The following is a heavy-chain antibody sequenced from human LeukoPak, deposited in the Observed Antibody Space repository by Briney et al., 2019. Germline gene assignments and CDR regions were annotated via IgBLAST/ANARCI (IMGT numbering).Heavy chain of an antibody. D-gene: IGHD3-9*01. V-gene: IGHV1-18*04. CDR3: ARDYLWDILTGYYPLLAFDY. CDR2: ISAYNGNT. CDR1: GYTFTGYY. Sequence: GASVKVSCKASGYTFTGYYMHWVRQAPGQGLEWMGWISAYNGNTNYAQKLQGRVTMTTDTSTSTAYMELRSLRSDDTAVYYCARDYLWDILTGYYPLLAFDYWGQGTLVTVSS. J-gene: IGHJ4*02.